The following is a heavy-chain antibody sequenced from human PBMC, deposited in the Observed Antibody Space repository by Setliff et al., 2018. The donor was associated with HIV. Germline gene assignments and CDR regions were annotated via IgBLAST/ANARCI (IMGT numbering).Heavy chain of an antibody. CDR1: GGSISSGSYY. Sequence: PSETLSLTCTVSGGSISSGSYYWSWIRQPAGKGLEWIGHIYTSGSTNYNPSLKSRVTISVDTSKNQFSLKLSSVTAADTAVYYCARVPGYYYYMDVWGKGTTVTVSS. CDR2: IYTSGST. J-gene: IGHJ6*03. CDR3: ARVPGYYYYMDV. V-gene: IGHV4-61*09.